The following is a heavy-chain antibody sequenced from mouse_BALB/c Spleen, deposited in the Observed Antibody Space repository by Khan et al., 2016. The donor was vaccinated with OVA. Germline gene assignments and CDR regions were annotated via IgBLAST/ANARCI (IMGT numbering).Heavy chain of an antibody. V-gene: IGHV1S137*01. CDR1: GYTFTDYA. Sequence: VQLQESGAELVRPGVSVKISCKGSGYTFTDYAMHWVKQRHAQSLEWIGVISTYYGDADYNQKFQAKASMTVDNSSSKVSMELAILTSEDSASYYGVRGGKFAYWGPGTPVTVSA. CDR2: ISTYYGDA. J-gene: IGHJ3*01. CDR3: VRGGKFAY. D-gene: IGHD1-1*02.